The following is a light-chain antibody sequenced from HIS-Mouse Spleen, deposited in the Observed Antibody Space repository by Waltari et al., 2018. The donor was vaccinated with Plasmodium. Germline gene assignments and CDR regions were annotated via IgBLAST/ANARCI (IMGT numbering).Light chain of an antibody. Sequence: SSELTQPPSVSVYPGQTASITCSGDKLGDKYACWYQQKPGQSPVLVIYQDSKRPSGIPERFSGSNSGNTATLTISGTQAMDEADYYCQAWDSSTDYVFGTGTKVTVL. CDR2: QDS. CDR1: KLGDKY. CDR3: QAWDSSTDYV. J-gene: IGLJ1*01. V-gene: IGLV3-1*01.